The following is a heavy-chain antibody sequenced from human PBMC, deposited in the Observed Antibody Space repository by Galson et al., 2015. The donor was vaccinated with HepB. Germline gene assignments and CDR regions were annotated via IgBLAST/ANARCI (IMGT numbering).Heavy chain of an antibody. CDR1: GYTFSLYR. V-gene: IGHV1-18*01. D-gene: IGHD2/OR15-2a*01. J-gene: IGHJ4*02. CDR2: ISVYNGYT. CDR3: ARARYSTSPPDF. Sequence: SVKVSCKASGYTFSLYRVTWVRQAPGQGLEWLGWISVYNGYTHYAQNVQGRVTMTTDTSMSTAYMELRSLRSDDTAVYYCARARYSTSPPDFWGQGTLVTVSS.